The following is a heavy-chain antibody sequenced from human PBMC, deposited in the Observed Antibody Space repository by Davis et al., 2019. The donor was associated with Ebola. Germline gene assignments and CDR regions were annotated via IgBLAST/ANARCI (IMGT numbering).Heavy chain of an antibody. Sequence: PGGSLRLSCAASGFTFDDYAMHWVRQAPGKGLEWVSLISGDGGSTYYADSVKGRFTISRDNSKNSLYLQMNSLRTEDTALYYCAKDEGFWSGWGLIYYYYYGMDVWGQGTTVTVSS. D-gene: IGHD3-3*01. J-gene: IGHJ6*02. V-gene: IGHV3-43*02. CDR2: ISGDGGST. CDR3: AKDEGFWSGWGLIYYYYYGMDV. CDR1: GFTFDDYA.